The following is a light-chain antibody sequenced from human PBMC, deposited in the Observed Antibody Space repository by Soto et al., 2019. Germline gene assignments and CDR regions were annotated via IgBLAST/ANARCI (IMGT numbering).Light chain of an antibody. J-gene: IGKJ3*01. Sequence: EIVLTQSPATLSLSPGERATLSCRASQSVGSALAWYQQKPGQTPRLLIYDASSRATGIPARFSGSGSGTDFTLTISSLEPEEFAVYYCQQSSNWPPCTFGPGTKVEIK. CDR2: DAS. V-gene: IGKV3-11*01. CDR3: QQSSNWPPCT. CDR1: QSVGSA.